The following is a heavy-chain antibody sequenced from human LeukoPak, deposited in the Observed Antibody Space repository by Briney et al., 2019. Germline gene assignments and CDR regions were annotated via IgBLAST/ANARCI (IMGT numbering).Heavy chain of an antibody. V-gene: IGHV3-9*03. J-gene: IGHJ4*02. Sequence: KPGRSLRLSCGPSGFTFGDYTMHWVRHVPGKGLEWLSGITWDGGNIAYADSVKGRFTISRDNAKSSLYLQMNSLRNEDMAFYFCAKGYTFHGVAHDSGYFDYWGQGTLVTVSS. D-gene: IGHD3-3*01. CDR1: GFTFGDYT. CDR3: AKGYTFHGVAHDSGYFDY. CDR2: ITWDGGNI.